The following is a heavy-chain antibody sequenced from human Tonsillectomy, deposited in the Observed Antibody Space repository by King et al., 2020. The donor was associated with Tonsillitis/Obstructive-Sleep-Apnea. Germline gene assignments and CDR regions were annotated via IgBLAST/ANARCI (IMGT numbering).Heavy chain of an antibody. J-gene: IGHJ6*03. D-gene: IGHD3-10*01. CDR2: ISSRGGST. CDR1: GFTFSSDA. Sequence: VQLVESGGGLVQPGGSLRLSCSASGFTFSSDAMHWVRPAPGKGLQYVSAISSRGGSTDYADSVKGRFTISRDNSKNTLYLQMSSLRVEDTAVYFCVKGSSGEYYYYYMDVWGRGTTVTVSS. CDR3: VKGSSGEYYYYYMDV. V-gene: IGHV3-64D*06.